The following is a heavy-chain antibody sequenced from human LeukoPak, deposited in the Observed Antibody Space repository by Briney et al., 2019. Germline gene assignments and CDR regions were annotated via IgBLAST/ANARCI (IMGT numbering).Heavy chain of an antibody. D-gene: IGHD6-6*01. CDR3: ARESYSSSYLFDF. CDR1: GGSISTYY. Sequence: SETLSLTCTVSGGSISTYYWSWIRQPPGKGLEWIGYISYSGSTYYNPSLKSRVTISVDTSKNQFSLKVNSVTAADTAVYYCARESYSSSYLFDFWGQGTLVTVSS. V-gene: IGHV4-59*12. J-gene: IGHJ4*02. CDR2: ISYSGST.